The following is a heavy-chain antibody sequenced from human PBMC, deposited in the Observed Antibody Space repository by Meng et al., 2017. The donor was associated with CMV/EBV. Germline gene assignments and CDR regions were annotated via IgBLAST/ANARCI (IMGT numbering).Heavy chain of an antibody. CDR3: AKEGLEYLAAGYNWFDP. V-gene: IGHV3-23*01. Sequence: GESLKISCAASEIAFSSYAMNWVRLPPGKGLEWVSAISGSGGSTYYADSVKGRFTISRDNSKNTLYLQMNSLRAEDTAVYYCAKEGLEYLAAGYNWFDPWGQGTLVTVSS. CDR2: ISGSGGST. D-gene: IGHD6-13*01. CDR1: EIAFSSYA. J-gene: IGHJ5*02.